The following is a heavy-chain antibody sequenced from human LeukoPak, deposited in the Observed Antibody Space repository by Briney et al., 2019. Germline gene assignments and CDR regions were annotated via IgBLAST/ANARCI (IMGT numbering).Heavy chain of an antibody. J-gene: IGHJ4*02. D-gene: IGHD3-16*01. CDR2: IIPIFGTA. Sequence: SVKVSCKASGGTFSSYAISWVRQAPGQGLEWRGGIIPIFGTANYAQKFQGRVTITTDESTSTAYMELSSLRSEDTAVYYCARESDYDYVWGSSTSWGQGTLVTVSS. CDR1: GGTFSSYA. CDR3: ARESDYDYVWGSSTS. V-gene: IGHV1-69*05.